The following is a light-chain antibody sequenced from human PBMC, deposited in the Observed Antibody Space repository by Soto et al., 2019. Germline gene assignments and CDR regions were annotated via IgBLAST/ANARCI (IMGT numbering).Light chain of an antibody. V-gene: IGLV2-23*02. CDR2: EVT. Sequence: SALTQPASVSGSPGQSITISCTGTSSDVATYNLVSWYQQRPGTAPQLIIYEVTQRPSGVSTRFSGSQSGNTASLTISGLQADDEADYYCCSRVFGGGTQLTVL. J-gene: IGLJ3*02. CDR1: SSDVATYNL. CDR3: CSRV.